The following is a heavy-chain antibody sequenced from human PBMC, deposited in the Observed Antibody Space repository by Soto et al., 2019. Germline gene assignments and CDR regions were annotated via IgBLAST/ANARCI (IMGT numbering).Heavy chain of an antibody. J-gene: IGHJ6*02. CDR1: GFTFSSYA. CDR2: ISYDGSNK. Sequence: GGSLRLSCAASGFTFSSYAMHWVRQAPGKGLEWVAVISYDGSNKYYADSVKGRFTISRDNSKNTLYLQMNSLRAEDTAVYYCARGGDIVVVPAAIAPMRYYYYYGMDVWGQGTTVTVSS. CDR3: ARGGDIVVVPAAIAPMRYYYYYGMDV. D-gene: IGHD2-2*01. V-gene: IGHV3-30-3*01.